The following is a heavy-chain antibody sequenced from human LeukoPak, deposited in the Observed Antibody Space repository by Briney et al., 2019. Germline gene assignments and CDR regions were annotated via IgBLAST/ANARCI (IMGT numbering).Heavy chain of an antibody. Sequence: GGSLRLSCAASGFTFSSSAMSWVRQAPGKGLEWVSTFSFSGADTYYADSVKGRFTISRDNSKNTLYLQMNSLRAEDTAVYYCAKGGYYVRRLDYWGQGTLVTVSS. CDR3: AKGGYYVRRLDY. D-gene: IGHD3-22*01. J-gene: IGHJ4*02. CDR1: GFTFSSSA. V-gene: IGHV3-23*01. CDR2: FSFSGADT.